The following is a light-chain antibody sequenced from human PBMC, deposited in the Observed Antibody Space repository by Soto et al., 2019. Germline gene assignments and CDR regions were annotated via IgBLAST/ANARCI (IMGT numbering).Light chain of an antibody. J-gene: IGKJ1*01. CDR1: QSVSGAY. CDR3: QKYNSASWT. CDR2: DAS. Sequence: EIVLTQSPGTLSLSPGERATLSCRASQSVSGAYLAWYQQKPGQAPRLLIYDASSRATGIPDRFSGSGSGTDFTLTISSLQPEDVATYYCQKYNSASWTFGQGTKVDIK. V-gene: IGKV3-20*01.